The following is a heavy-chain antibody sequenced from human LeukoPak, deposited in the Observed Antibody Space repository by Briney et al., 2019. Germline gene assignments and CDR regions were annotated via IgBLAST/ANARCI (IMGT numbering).Heavy chain of an antibody. V-gene: IGHV1-46*01. J-gene: IGHJ3*01. D-gene: IGHD3-22*01. CDR1: GYTFTNYY. CDR3: ARGGGGSDASGYFRSDGFDV. CDR2: MNPNLGST. Sequence: ASVKVSCTASGYTFTNYYIHWARQAPGEGLAWMGIMNPNLGSTTYPQKFQGRVTMTRDTSTNTVYMQLSSLHSEDTAIYYCARGGGGSDASGYFRSDGFDVWGQGTMVTVSS.